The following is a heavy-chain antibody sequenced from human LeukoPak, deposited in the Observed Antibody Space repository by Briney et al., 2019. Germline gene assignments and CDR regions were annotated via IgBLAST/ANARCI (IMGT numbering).Heavy chain of an antibody. CDR2: IRYDGSNN. Sequence: PGGSLRLSCAASGFTFSSYGMHWVRQAPGKGLEWVAFIRYDGSNNYNADSVKGRFTISRDNSNNTLYLQMNSLKAEDTAVYYCARDWNYYYDSSPRVYYSDYWGQGTLVTVSS. CDR1: GFTFSSYG. D-gene: IGHD3-22*01. V-gene: IGHV3-30*02. J-gene: IGHJ4*02. CDR3: ARDWNYYYDSSPRVYYSDY.